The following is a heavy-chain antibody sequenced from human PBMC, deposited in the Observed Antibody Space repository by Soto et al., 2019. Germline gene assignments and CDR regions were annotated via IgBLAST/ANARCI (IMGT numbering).Heavy chain of an antibody. J-gene: IGHJ6*02. CDR2: INSDGSST. V-gene: IGHV3-74*01. Sequence: GGSLRLSCAASGFTFSSYWMHWVRQAPGKGLVWVSRINSDGSSTSYADSVKGRFTISRDNAKNTLYLQMNSLRAEDKAVYYCARGEGIAAAGTFYYCGMDVWGQGTTVTVSS. CDR1: GFTFSSYW. D-gene: IGHD6-13*01. CDR3: ARGEGIAAAGTFYYCGMDV.